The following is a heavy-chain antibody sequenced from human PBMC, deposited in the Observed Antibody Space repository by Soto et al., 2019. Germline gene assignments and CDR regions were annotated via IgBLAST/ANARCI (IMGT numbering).Heavy chain of an antibody. D-gene: IGHD5-12*01. CDR3: ARDHWAYSGYEKFYYYYYYMDV. J-gene: IGHJ6*03. Sequence: ASVKVSCKASGYTFTSYAMHWVRQAPGQRLEWMGWINAGNGNTKYSQKFQGRVTITRDTSASTAYMELSSLRSEDTAVYYWARDHWAYSGYEKFYYYYYYMDVWGKGTTVTVSS. V-gene: IGHV1-3*01. CDR1: GYTFTSYA. CDR2: INAGNGNT.